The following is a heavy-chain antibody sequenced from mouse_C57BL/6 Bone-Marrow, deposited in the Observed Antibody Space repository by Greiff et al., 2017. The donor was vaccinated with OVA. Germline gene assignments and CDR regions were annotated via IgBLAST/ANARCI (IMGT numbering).Heavy chain of an antibody. V-gene: IGHV1-69*01. CDR2: IDPSDSYT. CDR1: GYTFTSYW. CDR3: ARELRLPYYYAMDY. D-gene: IGHD3-2*02. J-gene: IGHJ4*01. Sequence: QVQLQQSGAELVMPGASVKLSCKASGYTFTSYWMHWVKQRPGQGLEWIGEIDPSDSYTNYNQKFKGKSTLTVDKSSSTAYMPLSSLTSEDATVYYCARELRLPYYYAMDYWGQGTSVTVSS.